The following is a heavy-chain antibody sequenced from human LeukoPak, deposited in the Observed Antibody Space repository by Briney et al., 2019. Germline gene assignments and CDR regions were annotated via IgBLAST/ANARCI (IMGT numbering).Heavy chain of an antibody. CDR1: GYTFTSYD. J-gene: IGHJ6*03. CDR3: ARGSIRYCSSTSCQPHYYYYYYMDV. D-gene: IGHD2-2*01. Sequence: GASVKVSCKASGYTFTSYDINWVRQATGQGLEWMGWMNSNSGNTGYAQKFQGRVTITRNTSISTAYMELSSLRSEDTAVYYCARGSIRYCSSTSCQPHYYYYYYMDVWDKGTTVTVSS. V-gene: IGHV1-8*03. CDR2: MNSNSGNT.